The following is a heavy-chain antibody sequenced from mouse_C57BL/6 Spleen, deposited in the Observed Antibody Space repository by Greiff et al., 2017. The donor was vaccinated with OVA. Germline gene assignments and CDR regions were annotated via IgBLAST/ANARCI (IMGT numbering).Heavy chain of an antibody. J-gene: IGHJ2*01. CDR3: ARGGTVVATTDY. CDR1: GYSFTGYY. Sequence: VQLQQSGPELVKPGASVKISCKASGYSFTGYYMNWVKQSPEKSLEWIGEINPSTGGTTYNQKFKAKATLTVDKSSSTAYMQLKSLTSEDSAVYYCARGGTVVATTDYWGQGTTLTVSS. D-gene: IGHD1-1*01. V-gene: IGHV1-42*01. CDR2: INPSTGGT.